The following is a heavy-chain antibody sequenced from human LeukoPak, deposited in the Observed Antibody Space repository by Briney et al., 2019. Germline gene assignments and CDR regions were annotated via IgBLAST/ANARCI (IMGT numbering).Heavy chain of an antibody. CDR1: EFIFSSYA. D-gene: IGHD5-12*01. J-gene: IGHJ4*02. CDR3: ARDIVATTFDY. Sequence: GGSLRLSCAVSEFIFSSYAMHWVRQAPDKGLGWVAIISDDGNDQFYANSLKDRFTVSRDNSKNTPYLQMNSLRAEDTAVYYCARDIVATTFDYWGQGTLVTVSS. CDR2: ISDDGNDQ. V-gene: IGHV3-30*04.